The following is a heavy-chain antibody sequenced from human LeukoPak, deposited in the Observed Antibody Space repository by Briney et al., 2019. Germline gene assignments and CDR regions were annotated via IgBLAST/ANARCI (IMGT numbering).Heavy chain of an antibody. J-gene: IGHJ4*02. V-gene: IGHV3-9*01. CDR1: GFTFDDYA. Sequence: GRSLRLSCAASGFTFDDYAMHWVRQAPGKGLEWVSGISWNSGSIGYADSVKGRFTISRDNSKNTLYLQMNSLRAEDTAVYYCARDHPYYYDSSGYYSYFDYWGQGTLVTVSS. CDR3: ARDHPYYYDSSGYYSYFDY. CDR2: ISWNSGSI. D-gene: IGHD3-22*01.